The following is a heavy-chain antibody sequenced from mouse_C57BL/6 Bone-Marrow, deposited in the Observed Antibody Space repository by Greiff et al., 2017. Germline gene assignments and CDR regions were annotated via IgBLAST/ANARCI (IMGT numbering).Heavy chain of an antibody. V-gene: IGHV1-59*01. CDR1: GYTFTSYW. Sequence: QVQLQQPGAELVRPGTSVKLSCKASGYTFTSYWMRWVKQRPGQGLEWIGVIDPSDSYTNYNQKFKGKATLTVDTSSSTAYMQLSSLTSEDSAVYYCARVGYFDYWGQGTTLTVSS. CDR3: ARVGYFDY. J-gene: IGHJ2*01. CDR2: IDPSDSYT.